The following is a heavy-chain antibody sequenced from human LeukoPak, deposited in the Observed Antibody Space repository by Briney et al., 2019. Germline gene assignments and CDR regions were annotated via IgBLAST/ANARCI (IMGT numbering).Heavy chain of an antibody. CDR3: AKALQGLDY. Sequence: GGSLRLSCAASGFTFSSYGMHWVRQAPDKGLEWVAVISYDGSNKYYADSVKGRFTISRDNSKNTLYLQMNSLRAEDTAVYYCAKALQGLDYWGQGTLVTVSS. CDR1: GFTFSSYG. D-gene: IGHD5-24*01. J-gene: IGHJ4*02. CDR2: ISYDGSNK. V-gene: IGHV3-30*18.